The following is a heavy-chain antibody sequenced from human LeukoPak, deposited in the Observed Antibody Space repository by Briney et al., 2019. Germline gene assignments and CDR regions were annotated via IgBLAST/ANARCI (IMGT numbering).Heavy chain of an antibody. Sequence: GASVKVSCKASGYTFTGYYMHWVRQAPGQGLEWMGRINPNSGGTNYAQKFQGRVTMTRDMSTSTDYMELSSLRSEDTAVYYCARDNSVEDTAWWFDPWGQGTLVTVSS. CDR2: INPNSGGT. V-gene: IGHV1-2*06. J-gene: IGHJ5*02. CDR3: ARDNSVEDTAWWFDP. CDR1: GYTFTGYY. D-gene: IGHD4-23*01.